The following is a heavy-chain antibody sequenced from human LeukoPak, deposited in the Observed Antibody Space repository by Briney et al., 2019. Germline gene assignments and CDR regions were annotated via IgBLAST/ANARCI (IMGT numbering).Heavy chain of an antibody. D-gene: IGHD3-9*01. J-gene: IGHJ4*02. V-gene: IGHV3-21*01. CDR3: ARNKESKNVLRYFDWSY. CDR1: GFTFSSYS. CDR2: ISSSSSYI. Sequence: PGGSLRLSCAASGFTFSSYSMNWVRQAPGKGLEWVSSISSSSSYIYYADSVKGRFTISRDNAKNSLYLQMNSLRAEDTAVYYCARNKESKNVLRYFDWSYWGQGILVTVSS.